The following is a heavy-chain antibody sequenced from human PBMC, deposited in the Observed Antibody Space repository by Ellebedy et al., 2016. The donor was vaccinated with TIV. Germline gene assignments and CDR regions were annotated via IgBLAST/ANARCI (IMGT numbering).Heavy chain of an antibody. Sequence: PGGSLRLSCAASGFTFSSYTLNRVRQAPGKGLEWVSSISTSSSYIYYADSVKGRFTISRDNAKNSLFLQMTSLRAEDTAVYYCARPLFYSSSWYIPLGYWGQGTLVTVSS. CDR2: ISTSSSYI. J-gene: IGHJ4*02. V-gene: IGHV3-21*01. D-gene: IGHD6-13*01. CDR1: GFTFSSYT. CDR3: ARPLFYSSSWYIPLGY.